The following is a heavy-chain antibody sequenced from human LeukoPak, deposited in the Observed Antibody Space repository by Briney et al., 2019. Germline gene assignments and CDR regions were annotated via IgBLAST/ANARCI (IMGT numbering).Heavy chain of an antibody. J-gene: IGHJ6*02. D-gene: IGHD2-15*01. V-gene: IGHV3-66*01. Sequence: GGSLRLSCAASGFTVSSNYMSWVRQAPGKGLEWVSVIYSSGSTYYADSVKGRFTISRDNPKNTLYLQMNSLRAEDTAVYYCARDGIYCSGGSCPYYYYGMDVWGQGTTVTVSS. CDR2: IYSSGST. CDR3: ARDGIYCSGGSCPYYYYGMDV. CDR1: GFTVSSNY.